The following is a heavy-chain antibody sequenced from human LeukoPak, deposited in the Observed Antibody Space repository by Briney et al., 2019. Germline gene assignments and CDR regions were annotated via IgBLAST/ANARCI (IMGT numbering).Heavy chain of an antibody. CDR3: AKLTTPWYDSSGYILDY. CDR2: IYYSGST. CDR1: GGSFSGYY. D-gene: IGHD3-22*01. J-gene: IGHJ4*02. Sequence: PSETLSLTCAVYGGSFSGYYWSWIRQPPGKGLEWIGYIYYSGSTNYNPSLKSRVTISVDTSKNQFSLKLSSVTAADTAVYYCAKLTTPWYDSSGYILDYWGQGTLVTVSS. V-gene: IGHV4-59*08.